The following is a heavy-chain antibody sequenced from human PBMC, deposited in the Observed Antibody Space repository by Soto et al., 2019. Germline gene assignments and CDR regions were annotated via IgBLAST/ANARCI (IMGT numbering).Heavy chain of an antibody. D-gene: IGHD4-4*01. CDR3: ARSPSWETTVTPYYFDY. J-gene: IGHJ4*02. Sequence: QVQLVQSGAEVKKPGASVKVSCKASRYTFISYDINWVRQATGQGLEWMGWMNPKSANTGYAQNFQGRVTMTRXXSXSXGYMELSSLRSEDTAVYYCARSPSWETTVTPYYFDYWGQGTLVTVSS. CDR2: MNPKSANT. V-gene: IGHV1-8*01. CDR1: RYTFISYD.